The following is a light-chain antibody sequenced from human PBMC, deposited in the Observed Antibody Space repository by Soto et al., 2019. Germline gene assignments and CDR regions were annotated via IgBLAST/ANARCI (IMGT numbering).Light chain of an antibody. CDR2: DAS. V-gene: IGKV1-5*01. CDR3: QQRRSYPVT. CDR1: QVIAIW. Sequence: FQLTPTPSTLTASLGDRVTITCLASQVIAIWLSWYQLKPGKAPNLIIYDASNLESGVPSRFSGSVSGTEFTLTISSLQPEDFASYYCQQRRSYPVTFGGGTKVDIK. J-gene: IGKJ4*01.